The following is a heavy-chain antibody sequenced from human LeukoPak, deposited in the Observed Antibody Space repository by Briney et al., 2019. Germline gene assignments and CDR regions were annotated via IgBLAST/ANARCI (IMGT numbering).Heavy chain of an antibody. Sequence: PGGSLRLSCAASGFTFSDYYMSWIRQAPGKGLEWVSYISSSSSYTNYADSVKGRFTISRDNAKNSLYLQMHSLRAEDTAVYYCARSNREFASGSGDYWGQGTLVTVSS. CDR3: ARSNREFASGSGDY. CDR2: ISSSSSYT. CDR1: GFTFSDYY. J-gene: IGHJ4*02. V-gene: IGHV3-11*03. D-gene: IGHD3-10*01.